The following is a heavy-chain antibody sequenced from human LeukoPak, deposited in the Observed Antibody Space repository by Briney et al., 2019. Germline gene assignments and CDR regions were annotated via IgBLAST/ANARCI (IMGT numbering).Heavy chain of an antibody. D-gene: IGHD6-13*01. CDR1: GFTFSSYA. CDR3: ASIPAIIAAGFRPIRLWPPTET. V-gene: IGHV3-23*01. CDR2: ISGSGGST. Sequence: PGGSLRPSCAASGFTFSSYAMSWVRQAPGKGLEWVSAISGSGGSTYYADSVKGRFTISRDNSKNTLYLQMNSLRAEDTAVYYCASIPAIIAAGFRPIRLWPPTETWGQGTLVTVSS. J-gene: IGHJ5*02.